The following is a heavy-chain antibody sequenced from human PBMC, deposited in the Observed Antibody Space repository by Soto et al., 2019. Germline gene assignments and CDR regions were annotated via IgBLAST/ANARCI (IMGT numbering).Heavy chain of an antibody. V-gene: IGHV3-30*18. CDR3: AKAVRLAAASPYYGRDV. J-gene: IGHJ6*02. CDR1: GFPLSGYG. CDR2: ISFDGTKK. Sequence: QVHLVESGGGVVQPGRSLRLSCAASGFPLSGYGSHWVRQAPGKGLEWVAGISFDGTKKYYADSVKGRFTISKDSSNNTLYLQVNSLRAEDTGVYYCAKAVRLAAASPYYGRDVWGQGTTVTVSS. D-gene: IGHD6-13*01.